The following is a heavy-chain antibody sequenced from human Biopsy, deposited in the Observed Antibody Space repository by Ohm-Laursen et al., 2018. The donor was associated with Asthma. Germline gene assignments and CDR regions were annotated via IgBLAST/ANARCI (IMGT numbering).Heavy chain of an antibody. D-gene: IGHD6-19*01. CDR3: ARASVAASSNWFDP. CDR1: GGSISVSNW. Sequence: SDTLSLTCDVSGGSISVSNWWSWVRQPPGRGLEWIGQIYHLGNANYNPSLKSRVTMSVDKSKNQFSLKLSSVTAADTAVYYCARASVAASSNWFDPWGQGTLVTVSS. J-gene: IGHJ5*02. V-gene: IGHV4-4*02. CDR2: IYHLGNA.